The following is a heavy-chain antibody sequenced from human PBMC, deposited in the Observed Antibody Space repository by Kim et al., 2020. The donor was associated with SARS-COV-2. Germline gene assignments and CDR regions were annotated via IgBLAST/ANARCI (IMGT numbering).Heavy chain of an antibody. CDR2: ISGSGGST. CDR3: AKDPEGFLEWSPSMDV. V-gene: IGHV3-23*01. CDR1: GFTFSSYA. J-gene: IGHJ6*02. Sequence: GGSLRLSCAASGFTFSSYAMSWVRQAPGKGLEWVSAISGSGGSTYYADSVKGRFTISRDNSKNTLYLQMNSLRAEDTAVYYCAKDPEGFLEWSPSMDVWGQGTPVPVSS. D-gene: IGHD3-3*01.